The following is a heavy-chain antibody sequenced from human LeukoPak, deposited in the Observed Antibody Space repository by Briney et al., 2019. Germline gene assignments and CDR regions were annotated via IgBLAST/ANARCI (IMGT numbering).Heavy chain of an antibody. CDR3: ARWYYYETSGLYYGSFDN. D-gene: IGHD3-22*01. V-gene: IGHV3-23*01. J-gene: IGHJ5*02. CDR2: ISGSGGST. Sequence: GGSLRLSCAASGFTFSSYGMSWVRQAPGKGLEWVSAISGSGGSTYYADSVKGRFTISRDNSKNTLYPQMNSLRAEDTAVYYCARWYYYETSGLYYGSFDNWGQGTLVTVSS. CDR1: GFTFSSYG.